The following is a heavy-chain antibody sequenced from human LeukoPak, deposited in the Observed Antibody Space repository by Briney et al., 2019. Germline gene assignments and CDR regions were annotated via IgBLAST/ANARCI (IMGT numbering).Heavy chain of an antibody. CDR2: IYPGDSDT. D-gene: IGHD5-18*01. CDR3: ARHSPQLDY. V-gene: IGHV5-51*01. Sequence: GESLKISCKGSGYSFTNYWITWVRQMPGKGLEWMGIIYPGDSDTRYSPSFQGQVTISADKSISTAYLQWSSLEASDTAIYYCARHSPQLDYWGQGTLVTVSS. CDR1: GYSFTNYW. J-gene: IGHJ4*02.